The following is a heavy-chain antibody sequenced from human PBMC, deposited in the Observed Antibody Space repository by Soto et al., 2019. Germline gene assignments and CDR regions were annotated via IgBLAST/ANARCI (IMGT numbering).Heavy chain of an antibody. D-gene: IGHD6-13*01. CDR2: INAGNGNT. J-gene: IGHJ4*02. CDR1: GYTFTGYY. CDR3: AREYISSWFDY. V-gene: IGHV1-3*01. Sequence: GASVKVSCKASGYTFTGYYMHWVRQAPGQGLEWMAWINAGNGNTKYSQKFQGRVTITRETSASTAYMELSRPTFDDTAVYYCAREYISSWFDYWGQGTLVTVSS.